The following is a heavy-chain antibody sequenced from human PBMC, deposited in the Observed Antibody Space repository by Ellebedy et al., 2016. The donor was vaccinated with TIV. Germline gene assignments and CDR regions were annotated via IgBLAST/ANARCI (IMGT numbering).Heavy chain of an antibody. V-gene: IGHV3-23*01. CDR3: AKDQVAGDGRWVFDM. CDR2: ISGSGSGI. D-gene: IGHD5-24*01. CDR1: GFTFSPFA. Sequence: GESLKISCTVSGFTFSPFAMAWVRQTPGRGLEWVSGISGSGSGITYSDSVKGRFTISRDNSKNTLYLQMNNLRAEDTATYYCAKDQVAGDGRWVFDMWGQGTKVTVSS. J-gene: IGHJ3*02.